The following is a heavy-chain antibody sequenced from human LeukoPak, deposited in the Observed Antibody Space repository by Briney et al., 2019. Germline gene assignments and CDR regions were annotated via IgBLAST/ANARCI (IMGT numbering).Heavy chain of an antibody. Sequence: GRSLRLSCAASGFTFSSYAMHWVRQAPGKGLEWVALISFDGSDKYYADSVKGRCTISRDNSKNTLYLQMNSLKTEDTAVYYCSWDGSGAFDYWGQGTLVTVSS. J-gene: IGHJ4*02. V-gene: IGHV3-30*04. CDR2: ISFDGSDK. CDR1: GFTFSSYA. CDR3: SWDGSGAFDY. D-gene: IGHD3-10*01.